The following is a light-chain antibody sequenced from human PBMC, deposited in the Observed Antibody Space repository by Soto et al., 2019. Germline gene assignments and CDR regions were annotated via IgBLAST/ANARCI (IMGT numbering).Light chain of an antibody. V-gene: IGLV9-49*01. Sequence: QSVLTQPPSASASLGASVTLTCTLSSGYSNYKVDWYQQRPGKGPRFVMRVGTGGIVGSKGDGIPDRFSVLGSGLNRYLTIKNIQEEDESDYHCGADHGSGSNEVFGGGTKVTVL. J-gene: IGLJ2*01. CDR1: SGYSNYK. CDR2: VGTGGIVG. CDR3: GADHGSGSNEV.